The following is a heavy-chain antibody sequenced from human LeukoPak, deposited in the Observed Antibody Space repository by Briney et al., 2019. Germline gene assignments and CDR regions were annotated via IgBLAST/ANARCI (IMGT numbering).Heavy chain of an antibody. CDR2: ITNGGSTI. Sequence: PGGSLRLSCAASGFTFSDYNMNWVRQAPGKGLEWVSYITNGGSTIHHADSVKGRFTISRDNAKKTLYLQMNSLRAEDTAVYYRARSIGLTGGGVDVWGQGTTVTLSS. CDR3: ARSIGLTGGGVDV. V-gene: IGHV3-11*01. D-gene: IGHD3-9*01. CDR1: GFTFSDYN. J-gene: IGHJ6*02.